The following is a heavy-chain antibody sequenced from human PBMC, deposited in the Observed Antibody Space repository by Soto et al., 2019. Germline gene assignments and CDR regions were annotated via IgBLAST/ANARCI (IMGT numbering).Heavy chain of an antibody. CDR3: ARQPAVHPDYGAYPFFSY. V-gene: IGHV3-21*01. D-gene: IGHD4-17*01. Sequence: GGSLRLSXAASGFTFSPYNIHWVRPAPGKALEWVSSMSSRSNPIYYADSVKGRFTIARDNAKNSPYQQMNSLRAEYTAMNSCARQPAVHPDYGAYPFFSYWGKGTLVTVSS. J-gene: IGHJ4*02. CDR2: MSSRSNPI. CDR1: GFTFSPYN.